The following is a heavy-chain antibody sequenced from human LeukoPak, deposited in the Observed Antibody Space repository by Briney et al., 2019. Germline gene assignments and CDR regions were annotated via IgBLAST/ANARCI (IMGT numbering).Heavy chain of an antibody. CDR1: GYSFSSFW. CDR3: TRDIGGRSAY. J-gene: IGHJ4*02. CDR2: LNEDGGIT. V-gene: IGHV3-74*01. D-gene: IGHD3-16*01. Sequence: GGSLRLSCEGSGYSFSSFWMHWVRQAPGEGPVWVSRLNEDGGITNYADFAKGRFTISRDNARNTLYLKMNSLSADYTAVYYCTRDIGGRSAYWGQGALVTVSS.